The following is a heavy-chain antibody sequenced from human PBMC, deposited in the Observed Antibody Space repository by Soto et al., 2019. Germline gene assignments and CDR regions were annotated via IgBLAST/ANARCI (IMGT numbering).Heavy chain of an antibody. Sequence: QVQLLESGGGVVQPGRSLRLSCAASGFTFSTYAKHWVRQPPGKGLEWVAVVSNDGRNKFYADSVRGRFTISRDNSKNTLHLVIVRLRVAGAPVFFCARGQPGLDRWGQG. CDR3: ARGQPGLDR. CDR1: GFTFSTYA. V-gene: IGHV3-30-3*01. CDR2: VSNDGRNK. J-gene: IGHJ5*02.